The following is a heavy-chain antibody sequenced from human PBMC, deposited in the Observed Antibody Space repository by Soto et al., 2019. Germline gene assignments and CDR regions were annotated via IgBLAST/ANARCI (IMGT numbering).Heavy chain of an antibody. CDR1: GGTFSSYA. D-gene: IGHD3-22*01. V-gene: IGHV1-69*13. CDR3: ARSEYYYDSIGLLENYYYYGVDG. Sequence: SVKVSCKASGGTFSSYAISWVRQAPGQGLEWMGGIIPIFGTANYAQKFQGRVTITADESTSTAYMELSSLRSEDTAVYYCARSEYYYDSIGLLENYYYYGVDGWGQGTTVTVAS. J-gene: IGHJ6*02. CDR2: IIPIFGTA.